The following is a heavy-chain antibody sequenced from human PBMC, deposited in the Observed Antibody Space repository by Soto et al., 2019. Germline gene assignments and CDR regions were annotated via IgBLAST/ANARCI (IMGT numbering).Heavy chain of an antibody. CDR1: GFTFSSYA. CDR2: ISGSGGST. J-gene: IGHJ5*02. D-gene: IGHD6-13*01. CDR3: AKDRRSWYSNWFDP. V-gene: IGHV3-23*01. Sequence: EVQLLESGGGLVQPGGSLRLSCAASGFTFSSYAMSWVRQAPGKGLEWVSAISGSGGSTYYADSVKGRFTISRANSKNTLYLQMNSLRAADTAVYYCAKDRRSWYSNWFDPWGQGTLVTVSS.